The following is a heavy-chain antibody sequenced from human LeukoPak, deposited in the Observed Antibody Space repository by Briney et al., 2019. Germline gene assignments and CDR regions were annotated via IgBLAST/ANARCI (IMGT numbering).Heavy chain of an antibody. CDR1: GFTFSSYS. Sequence: AGGSLRLSCAASGFTFSSYSMNWVRQAPGKGLEWVSYISSSSSTIYYADSVKGRFTISRDNAKNSLYLQMNSLRAEDTAVYYCARAQGPKSPGGYFDYWGQGTLVTVSS. V-gene: IGHV3-48*04. J-gene: IGHJ4*02. CDR3: ARAQGPKSPGGYFDY. D-gene: IGHD1-14*01. CDR2: ISSSSSTI.